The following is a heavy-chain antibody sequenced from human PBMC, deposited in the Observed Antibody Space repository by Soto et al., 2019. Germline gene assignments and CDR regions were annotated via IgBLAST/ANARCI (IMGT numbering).Heavy chain of an antibody. D-gene: IGHD3-10*01. J-gene: IGHJ6*02. CDR1: GVTFRNYP. V-gene: IGHV3-30-3*01. CDR3: AREGDYNGSGSSTYGMDV. CDR2: ISYDGYNK. Sequence: GGSLRLSCEPSGVTFRNYPMHWVRQATGKGLEWVALISYDGYNKYYADSVKGRFTISRDNSNNILYLHISSLRGEDTALYYCAREGDYNGSGSSTYGMDVWGQGTMVTVSS.